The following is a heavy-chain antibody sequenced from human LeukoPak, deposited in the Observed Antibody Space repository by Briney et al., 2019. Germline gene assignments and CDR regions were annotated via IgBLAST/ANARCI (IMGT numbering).Heavy chain of an antibody. Sequence: PSETLSLTCTVSGGSISISSYSWAWIRQPPGKGLEWIAAVHYSGGTYYNPSLMSRVTISVDTSKNQFSLKLSSLTATDTAVYYCARLPTGYPNWFDTWGQGTLVTVSS. D-gene: IGHD3-9*01. CDR3: ARLPTGYPNWFDT. CDR2: VHYSGGT. V-gene: IGHV4-39*01. J-gene: IGHJ5*02. CDR1: GGSISISSYS.